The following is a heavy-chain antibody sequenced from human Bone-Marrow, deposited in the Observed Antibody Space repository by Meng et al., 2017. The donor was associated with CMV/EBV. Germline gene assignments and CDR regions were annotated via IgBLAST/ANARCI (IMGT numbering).Heavy chain of an antibody. CDR3: ARGPWDVWSGYYVDY. Sequence: GESLKISCAASGFTFSDYYMSWIRQAPGKGLEWVSYISSSGSTIYYADSVKGRFTISKDNSKNTLYLQMNSLRAEDTAVYYCARGPWDVWSGYYVDYWGQGTLVTVSS. J-gene: IGHJ4*02. CDR2: ISSSGSTI. CDR1: GFTFSDYY. V-gene: IGHV3-11*04. D-gene: IGHD3-3*01.